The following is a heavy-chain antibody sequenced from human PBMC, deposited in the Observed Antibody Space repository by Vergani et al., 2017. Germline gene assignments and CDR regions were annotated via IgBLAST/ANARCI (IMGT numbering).Heavy chain of an antibody. CDR3: AKGGGGYGSSLYYYYMDV. D-gene: IGHD6-6*01. V-gene: IGHV3-23*01. Sequence: EVQLLESGGGLVQPGGSLRLSCAASGFTFSSDAMSWVCQAPGKGLEWVSAFSGSGGSTYYADSVKGRFTISRDNSKNTLPLQMNSLRAEDTAVYYCAKGGGGYGSSLYYYYMDVWGKGTTVTVSS. CDR1: GFTFSSDA. J-gene: IGHJ6*03. CDR2: FSGSGGST.